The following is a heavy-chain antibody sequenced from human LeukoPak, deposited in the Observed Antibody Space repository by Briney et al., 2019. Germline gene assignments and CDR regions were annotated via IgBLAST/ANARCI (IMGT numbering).Heavy chain of an antibody. Sequence: SETLSLPCAVYGGSFSGYYWSWIRQPPGKGLEWIGENNRSGSTNYNPSLKSRVTISVDTSKNQFSLKLSSVTAADTAVYYCASRAYYYYDRGYYFDYWGQGTLVTVSS. CDR2: NNRSGST. D-gene: IGHD3-22*01. CDR3: ASRAYYYYDRGYYFDY. V-gene: IGHV4-34*01. J-gene: IGHJ4*02. CDR1: GGSFSGYY.